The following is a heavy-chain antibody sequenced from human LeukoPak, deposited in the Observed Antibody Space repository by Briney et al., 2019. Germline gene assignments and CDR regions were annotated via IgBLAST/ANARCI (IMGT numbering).Heavy chain of an antibody. CDR1: GFTFSSYA. V-gene: IGHV3-48*01. CDR2: ISSSSSTI. Sequence: GGSLRLSCAASGFTFSSYAMNWVRQAPGKGLEWVSYISSSSSTIYYADSVKGRFTISRDNAKNSLYLQMNSLRAEDTAVYYCARGRTGGYFDYWGQGTLVTVSS. J-gene: IGHJ4*02. D-gene: IGHD3/OR15-3a*01. CDR3: ARGRTGGYFDY.